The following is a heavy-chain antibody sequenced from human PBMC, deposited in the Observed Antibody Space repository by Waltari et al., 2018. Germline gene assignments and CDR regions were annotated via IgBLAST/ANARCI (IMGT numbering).Heavy chain of an antibody. D-gene: IGHD4-17*01. CDR2: IWVVGSVK. J-gene: IGHJ4*02. Sequence: QVQLVESGGGVVQPGGSLRLSCAASGFPFSNFGWHWFRQVPGRGLGWVGLIWVVGSVKFNADSLRGRCTISRDNSKRTLHLDMNNLKVDDTAMYFCAKDAYGNTYLDLWGQGTLVTVSS. CDR3: AKDAYGNTYLDL. V-gene: IGHV3-30*02. CDR1: GFPFSNFG.